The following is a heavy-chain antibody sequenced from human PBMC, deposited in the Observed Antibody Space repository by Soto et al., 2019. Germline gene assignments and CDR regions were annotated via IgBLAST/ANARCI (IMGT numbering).Heavy chain of an antibody. J-gene: IGHJ4*02. V-gene: IGHV3-7*04. CDR1: GFTFSSYW. Sequence: EVQLVESGGGLVQPGGSLRLSCAASGFTFSSYWMSWVRQAPGKGLEWVANIKEDGSERYYVDSVKGRFTISRDNAKNSRYQQMNSLRAEDTAVYYCARSTGADKEDYWGQGTLVTVSS. D-gene: IGHD3-10*01. CDR3: ARSTGADKEDY. CDR2: IKEDGSER.